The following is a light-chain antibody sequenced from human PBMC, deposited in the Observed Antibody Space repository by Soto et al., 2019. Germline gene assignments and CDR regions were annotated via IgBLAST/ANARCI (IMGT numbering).Light chain of an antibody. V-gene: IGLV2-14*01. Sequence: QSALTQPASVSGAPGQSITISCTGTSSDVGGYNYVSWYQPHPGKAPKLMIYDVSNRPSGVSNRASGSKSGNTASLTISGLQAEDEADYYCSSYAGSSVYVFGTGTKVTVL. CDR3: SSYAGSSVYV. J-gene: IGLJ1*01. CDR2: DVS. CDR1: SSDVGGYNY.